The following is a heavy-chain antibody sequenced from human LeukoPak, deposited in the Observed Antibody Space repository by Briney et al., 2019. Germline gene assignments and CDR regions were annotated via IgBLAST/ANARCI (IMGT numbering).Heavy chain of an antibody. J-gene: IGHJ4*02. V-gene: IGHV3-23*01. CDR3: AKRGVVIRVILVGFHKEAYYFDS. Sequence: GGSLRLSCVVSGITLSNYGMSWVRQAPGKGLEWVAGISDSGGRTNYADSVKGRFTISRDSPKNTLYLQMNSQRAEDTAVYFCAKRGVVIRVILVGFHKEAYYFDSWGQGALVTVSS. D-gene: IGHD3-22*01. CDR2: ISDSGGRT. CDR1: GITLSNYG.